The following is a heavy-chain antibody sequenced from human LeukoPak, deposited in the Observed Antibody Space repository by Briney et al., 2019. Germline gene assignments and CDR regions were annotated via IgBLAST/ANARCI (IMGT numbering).Heavy chain of an antibody. J-gene: IGHJ4*02. CDR3: AREGDGDSGINY. Sequence: GAAVKVSCKASGYTLTAYYMHWVRQAPGQGLQWMGWVNPNSGGTNYAQKFQGRVTMTRETSISTAYMELSRLRAEDTAVYYCAREGDGDSGINYWGQGALVTVSS. D-gene: IGHD3-10*01. CDR1: GYTLTAYY. CDR2: VNPNSGGT. V-gene: IGHV1-2*02.